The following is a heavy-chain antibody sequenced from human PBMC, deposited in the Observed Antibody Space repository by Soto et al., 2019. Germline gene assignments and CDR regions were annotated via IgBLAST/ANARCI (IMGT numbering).Heavy chain of an antibody. J-gene: IGHJ6*02. CDR3: ARAGVATVTHPLGRGPNYYYYGMDV. Sequence: ASVKVSCKASGYTFTSYGISCVRQAPGKGLEWMGWISAYNGNINYEKKLQGRVTMTTYTSTSTAYMELRSLRSDDTAVYYCARAGVATVTHPLGRGPNYYYYGMDVWGQGTTVTVSS. V-gene: IGHV1-18*01. CDR1: GYTFTSYG. D-gene: IGHD4-4*01. CDR2: ISAYNGNI.